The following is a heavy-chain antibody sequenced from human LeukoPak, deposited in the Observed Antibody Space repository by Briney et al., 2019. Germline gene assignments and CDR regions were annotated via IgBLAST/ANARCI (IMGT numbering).Heavy chain of an antibody. J-gene: IGHJ4*02. CDR2: IYYSGST. V-gene: IGHV4-59*08. D-gene: IGHD4-17*01. Sequence: PSETLSLTCTVSGGSISSYYWSWIRQPPGKGQEWIGYIYYSGSTNYNPSLKSRVTISVDTSKNQFSLKLSSVTAADTAVYYCARTRRDYGGNLNFDYWGQGTLVTVSS. CDR3: ARTRRDYGGNLNFDY. CDR1: GGSISSYY.